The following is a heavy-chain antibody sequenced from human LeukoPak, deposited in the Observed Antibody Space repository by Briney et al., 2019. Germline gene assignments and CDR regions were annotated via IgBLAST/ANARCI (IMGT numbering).Heavy chain of an antibody. CDR3: ARATYYDFWSGYYSFDY. D-gene: IGHD3-3*01. J-gene: IGHJ4*02. CDR1: GGSISSSSYY. CDR2: IYYSGST. V-gene: IGHV4-39*07. Sequence: SETLSLTCTVSGGSISSSSYYWGWIRQPPGKGLEWIGSIYYSGSTHYNPSLKSRVTISVDTSKNQFSLKLSSVTAADTAVYYCARATYYDFWSGYYSFDYWGQGTLVTVSS.